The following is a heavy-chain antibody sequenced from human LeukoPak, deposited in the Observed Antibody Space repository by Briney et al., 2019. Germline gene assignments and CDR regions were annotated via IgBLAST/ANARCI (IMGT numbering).Heavy chain of an antibody. CDR3: AKGRNGYIPGS. V-gene: IGHV3-23*01. CDR2: ISGSGENT. CDR1: GFTFSSYA. D-gene: IGHD6-13*01. J-gene: IGHJ5*02. Sequence: GGSLRLSCAAPGFTFSSYAMSWVRQAPGKGLEWVSVISGSGENTYYADSVKGRFTISRDNSKNTLYLQMNSLRVEDMAIYYCAKGRNGYIPGSWGQGTQVTVSS.